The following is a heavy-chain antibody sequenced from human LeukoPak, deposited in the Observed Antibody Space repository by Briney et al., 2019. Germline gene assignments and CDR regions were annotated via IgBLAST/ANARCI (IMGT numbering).Heavy chain of an antibody. V-gene: IGHV3-23*01. Sequence: GGSLRLSCAASGFTFYTYAMNWVRQAPGKGLQWVAAISGSGGTTYYADSVKGRFTISRDNAKNSLYLQMNSLRAEDTAVYYCARDGRIAVAGTGFDYWGQGALVTVSS. D-gene: IGHD6-19*01. CDR2: ISGSGGTT. J-gene: IGHJ4*02. CDR3: ARDGRIAVAGTGFDY. CDR1: GFTFYTYA.